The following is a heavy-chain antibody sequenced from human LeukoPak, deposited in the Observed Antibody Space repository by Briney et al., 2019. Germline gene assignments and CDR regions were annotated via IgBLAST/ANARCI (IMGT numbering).Heavy chain of an antibody. CDR2: INLRGSKV. J-gene: IGHJ4*02. Sequence: GGSLRLSCTVSGFAFSEFEMNWVRQAPGKGLDWVAYINLRGSKVYYADSVKGRFTISRDNAKNSLYLQMNRLRAEDTAMYYCARDGVGSYDHFDYWGQGTLVTVSS. CDR3: ARDGVGSYDHFDY. D-gene: IGHD1-26*01. CDR1: GFAFSEFE. V-gene: IGHV3-48*03.